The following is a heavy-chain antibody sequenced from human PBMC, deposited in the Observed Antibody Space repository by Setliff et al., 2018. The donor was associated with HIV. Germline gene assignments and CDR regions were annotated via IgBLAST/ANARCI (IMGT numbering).Heavy chain of an antibody. CDR3: ARDRPPSTVDMLGAFDR. Sequence: SETLSLTCTVSGGSISNSNYYWGWIRQPPGKGLEWIGTIYYSGGTYRNPSLKSRVTMSVDTSKNQLSLKLSSLTAADTAVYYCARDRPPSTVDMLGAFDRWGQGTMVTVSS. CDR2: IYYSGGT. CDR1: GGSISNSNYY. J-gene: IGHJ3*02. D-gene: IGHD4-17*01. V-gene: IGHV4-39*07.